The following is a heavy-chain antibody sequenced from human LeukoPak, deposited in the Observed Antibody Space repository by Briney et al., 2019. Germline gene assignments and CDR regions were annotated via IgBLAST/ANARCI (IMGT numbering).Heavy chain of an antibody. CDR2: IYHSGST. CDR1: GGSISSGGYS. V-gene: IGHV4-30-2*01. J-gene: IGHJ4*02. CDR3: AREAELYNWNYLDY. Sequence: SETLSLTCDVSGGSISSGGYSWSWIRQPPGKGLEWIGYIYHSGSTYYNPSLKSRVTISVDRSKNQFSLKLSSVTAADTAVYYCAREAELYNWNYLDYWGQGTLVTVSS. D-gene: IGHD1-20*01.